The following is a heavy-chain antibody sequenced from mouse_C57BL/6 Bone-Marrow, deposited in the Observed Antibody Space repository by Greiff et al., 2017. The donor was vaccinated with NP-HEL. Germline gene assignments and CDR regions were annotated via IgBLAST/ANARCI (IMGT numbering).Heavy chain of an antibody. V-gene: IGHV5-6*01. CDR3: ASLYYGSSPYYFDY. CDR1: GFTFSSYG. CDR2: ISSGGSYT. J-gene: IGHJ2*01. Sequence: EVMLVESGGDLVKPGGSLKLSCAASGFTFSSYGMSWVRQTPDKRLEWVATISSGGSYTYYPDSVKGRFTISRDNAKNTLYLQMSSLKSEDTAMYYCASLYYGSSPYYFDYWGQGTTLTVSS. D-gene: IGHD1-1*01.